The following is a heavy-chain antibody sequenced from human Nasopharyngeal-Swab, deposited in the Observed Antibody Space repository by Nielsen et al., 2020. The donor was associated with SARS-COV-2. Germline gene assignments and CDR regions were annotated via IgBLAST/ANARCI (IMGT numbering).Heavy chain of an antibody. CDR3: ARGARVYGILTGYYGYYYYGMDV. J-gene: IGHJ6*02. D-gene: IGHD3-9*01. Sequence: WIRQPPGKGLEWIGEINHSGSTNYNPSLKSRVTISVDTSKNQFSLKLSSVTAADTAVYYCARGARVYGILTGYYGYYYYGMDVWGQGTTVTVSS. CDR2: INHSGST. V-gene: IGHV4-34*01.